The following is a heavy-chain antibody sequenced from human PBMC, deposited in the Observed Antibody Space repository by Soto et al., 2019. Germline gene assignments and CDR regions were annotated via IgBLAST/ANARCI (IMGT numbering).Heavy chain of an antibody. Sequence: GGSLRFSCAASGFTFSSYAMSWVRQAPGKGLEWVSAISGSGGSTYYADSVKGRFTISRDNSKNTLYLQMNSLRAEDTAVYYCAKDLYRAGWFDPWGQGTLVTVSS. CDR3: AKDLYRAGWFDP. CDR1: GFTFSSYA. CDR2: ISGSGGST. V-gene: IGHV3-23*01. D-gene: IGHD3-10*01. J-gene: IGHJ5*02.